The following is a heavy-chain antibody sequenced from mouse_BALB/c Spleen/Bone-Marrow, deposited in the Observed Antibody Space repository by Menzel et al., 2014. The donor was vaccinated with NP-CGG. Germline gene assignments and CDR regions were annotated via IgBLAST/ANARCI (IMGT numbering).Heavy chain of an antibody. D-gene: IGHD2-4*01. CDR1: GFTFXSYG. Sequence: EVQLVESGGGLVQPGGSLKLSCAASGFTFXSYGMSWVRQTPDKRLEMIATINVNGDTTYHPDSVKGRFTISRDNVKNTLYLQMSSLKSEDTAVYYCAGGYDYSSWFAYWGQGTLVTVSA. V-gene: IGHV5-6-3*01. J-gene: IGHJ3*01. CDR2: INVNGDTT. CDR3: AGGYDYSSWFAY.